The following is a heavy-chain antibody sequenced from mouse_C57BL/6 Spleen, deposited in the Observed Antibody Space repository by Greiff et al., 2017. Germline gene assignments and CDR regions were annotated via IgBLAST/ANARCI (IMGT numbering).Heavy chain of an antibody. CDR1: GFNIKDDY. CDR2: IDSENGDT. Sequence: EVQLQQSGAELVRPGASVKLSCTASGFNIKDDYMHWVKQRPEQGLEWIGWIDSENGDTEYASKFQGKATITADTSSNTAYLQLSSLTSEDTAVYYCTTNSGSTFDYWGQGTTLTVSS. J-gene: IGHJ2*01. D-gene: IGHD1-1*01. V-gene: IGHV14-4*01. CDR3: TTNSGSTFDY.